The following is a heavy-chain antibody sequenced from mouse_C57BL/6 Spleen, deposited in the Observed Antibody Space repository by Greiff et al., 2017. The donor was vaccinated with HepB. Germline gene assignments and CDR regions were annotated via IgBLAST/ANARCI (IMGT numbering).Heavy chain of an antibody. CDR1: GYSITSGYY. D-gene: IGHD1-1*01. V-gene: IGHV3-6*01. J-gene: IGHJ4*01. CDR2: ISYDGSN. CDR3: ARVPTVVPYAMDY. Sequence: DVHLVESGPGLVKPSQSLSLTCSVTGYSITSGYYWNWIRQFPGNKLEWMGYISYDGSNNYNPSLKNRISITRDTSKNQFFLKLNSVTTEDTATYYCARVPTVVPYAMDYWGQGTSVTVSS.